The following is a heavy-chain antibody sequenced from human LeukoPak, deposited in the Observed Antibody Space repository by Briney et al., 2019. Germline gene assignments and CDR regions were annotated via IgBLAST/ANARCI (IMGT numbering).Heavy chain of an antibody. J-gene: IGHJ4*01. CDR1: GFTFSSYW. D-gene: IGHD1-26*01. V-gene: IGHV3-7*01. CDR2: MKQDGSAK. CDR3: ARDNVGALDY. Sequence: GGSLRLSCVASGFTFSSYWMAWVRQAPGKGLEWVANMKQDGSAKHYADSVKGRFSISRDNSKNSVYLQMVSLRAEDTALYYCARDNVGALDYWGHGTLVTVSS.